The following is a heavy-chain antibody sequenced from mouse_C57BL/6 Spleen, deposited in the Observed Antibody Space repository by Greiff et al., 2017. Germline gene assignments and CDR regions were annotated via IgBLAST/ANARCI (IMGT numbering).Heavy chain of an antibody. V-gene: IGHV1-61*01. J-gene: IGHJ2*01. CDR1: GYTFTSYW. D-gene: IGHD2-1*01. Sequence: QVQLKQPGAELVRPGSSVKLSCKASGYTFTSYWMDWVKQKPGQGLEWIGNIYPSDSETHYNQKFKDKATLTVDKSSSTAYMQLSSLTSEDSAVYYCARSGVYYGNFYWGQGTTLTVSS. CDR3: ARSGVYYGNFY. CDR2: IYPSDSET.